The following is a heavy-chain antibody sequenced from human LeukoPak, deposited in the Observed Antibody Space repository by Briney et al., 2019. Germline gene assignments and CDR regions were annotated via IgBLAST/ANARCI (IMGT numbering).Heavy chain of an antibody. V-gene: IGHV1-69*04. D-gene: IGHD6-19*01. J-gene: IGHJ4*02. CDR2: IIPILGIA. CDR3: ARNLQWLVSEFDY. Sequence: GASVKVSCKASGGTFSSYAISWVRQAPGQGLEWMGRIIPILGIANYAQKFQGRVTITADKSTSTAYMELRSLRSDDTAVYYCARNLQWLVSEFDYWGQGTLVTVSS. CDR1: GGTFSSYA.